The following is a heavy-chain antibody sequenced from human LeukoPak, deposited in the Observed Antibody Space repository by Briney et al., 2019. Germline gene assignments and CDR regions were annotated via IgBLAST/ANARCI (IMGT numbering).Heavy chain of an antibody. D-gene: IGHD1-26*01. CDR1: GGTFSSYA. J-gene: IGHJ3*02. V-gene: IGHV1-69*05. CDR3: ARELSGSYFDAFDI. Sequence: GAPVKVSCKASGGTFSSYAISWVRQAPGQGLEWMGRIIPIFGTANYAQKFQGRVTITTDESTSTAYMELSSLRSEDTAVYYCARELSGSYFDAFDIWGQGTMVTVSS. CDR2: IIPIFGTA.